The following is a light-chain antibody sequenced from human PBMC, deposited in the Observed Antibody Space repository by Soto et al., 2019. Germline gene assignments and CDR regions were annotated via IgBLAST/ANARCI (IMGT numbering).Light chain of an antibody. J-gene: IGKJ3*01. V-gene: IGKV1-27*01. CDR3: QKYDTAPFT. CDR2: AAS. CDR1: QGISNF. Sequence: DIQMTQSPSSLSASVGDRVTITCRASQGISNFLAWYQQKPGKVPKVLISAASTLQSGVPSRFSGSGSGTDFPLTISSLQPEDVATYYCQKYDTAPFTFGPGTKVDIK.